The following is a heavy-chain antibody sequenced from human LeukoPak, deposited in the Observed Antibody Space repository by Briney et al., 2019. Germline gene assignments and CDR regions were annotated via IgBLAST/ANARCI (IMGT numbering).Heavy chain of an antibody. CDR3: ARDSYYYSSGSVDY. CDR1: GYTFTSHY. CDR2: INPSGGST. J-gene: IGHJ4*02. Sequence: ASVKVSCKASGYTFTSHYMHWVRQAPGQGLEWMGRINPSGGSTTYAQRLQGRVTMTRDTSTSTVYMKLSSLRSEDTAVYFCARDSYYYSSGSVDYWGQGTLVSVSS. D-gene: IGHD3-22*01. V-gene: IGHV1-46*04.